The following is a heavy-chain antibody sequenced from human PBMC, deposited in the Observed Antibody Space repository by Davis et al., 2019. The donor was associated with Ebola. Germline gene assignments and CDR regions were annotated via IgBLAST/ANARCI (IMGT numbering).Heavy chain of an antibody. V-gene: IGHV1-69*06. CDR3: ARDRLGFGGVMA. J-gene: IGHJ5*02. CDR2: IIPIFGTA. D-gene: IGHD3-16*01. Sequence: AASVKVSCKASGGTFSSYAISWVRQAPGQGLEWMGGIIPIFGTANYAQKFQGRVTITADKSTSTAYMELSSLRSEDTAVYYCARDRLGFGGVMAWGQGTLVTVSS. CDR1: GGTFSSYA.